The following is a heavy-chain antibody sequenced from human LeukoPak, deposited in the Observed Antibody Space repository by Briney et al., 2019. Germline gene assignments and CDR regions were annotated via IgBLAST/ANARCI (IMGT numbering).Heavy chain of an antibody. Sequence: PGGSLRLSCAASGFTFSRYWMHWVRQAPGKGLVWVSRINSDGRSTNYADSMKGRFTISRDNAKNTLYLQMNSLRAEDTAVYYCARDPDSSGWSSIEYWGQGTLVTVSS. V-gene: IGHV3-74*01. J-gene: IGHJ4*02. CDR3: ARDPDSSGWSSIEY. D-gene: IGHD6-19*01. CDR1: GFTFSRYW. CDR2: INSDGRST.